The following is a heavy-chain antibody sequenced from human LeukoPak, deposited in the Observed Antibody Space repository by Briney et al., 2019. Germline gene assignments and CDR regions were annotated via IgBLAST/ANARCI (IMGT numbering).Heavy chain of an antibody. CDR3: AKEQRIRHCSEGVCMEGYYLDY. CDR1: GFPFNMFG. D-gene: IGHD2-8*01. CDR2: LSRGGGST. Sequence: GGCLRLSCTGSGFPFNMFGIHWVRQAPGQGLDWVSGLSRGGGSTNYADSVKGRFTISRDYSKNMVFLQMNSLRPEDTAVYYCAKEQRIRHCSEGVCMEGYYLDYWGQGSLVTVSS. V-gene: IGHV3-23*01. J-gene: IGHJ4*02.